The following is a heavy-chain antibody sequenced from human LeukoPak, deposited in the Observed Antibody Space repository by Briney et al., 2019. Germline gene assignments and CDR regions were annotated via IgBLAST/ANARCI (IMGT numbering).Heavy chain of an antibody. Sequence: WASVKVSCKASGYTFTGYYMHWVRQAPGQGLEGMGWINPNSGGTNYAQKFQGRVTMTRDTSISTAYMELSRLRSDDTAVYYCARDGYYDSSGYYYPLFDYWGQGTLVTVSS. CDR1: GYTFTGYY. D-gene: IGHD3-22*01. CDR3: ARDGYYDSSGYYYPLFDY. V-gene: IGHV1-2*02. J-gene: IGHJ4*02. CDR2: INPNSGGT.